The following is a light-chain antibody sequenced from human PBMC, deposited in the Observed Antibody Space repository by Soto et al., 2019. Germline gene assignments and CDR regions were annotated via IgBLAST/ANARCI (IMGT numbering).Light chain of an antibody. V-gene: IGKV4-1*01. J-gene: IGKJ1*01. CDR3: QQYLSIPRT. CDR1: QSLLYSSNSKNY. CDR2: WAS. Sequence: DIVMTQSPDSLAVSLGERATINCKSSQSLLYSSNSKNYLAWYQRKSGQPPKLLIYWASTRESGVPDRCSGSGSGTDFTLTISSLQADDVAVYYCQQYLSIPRTF.